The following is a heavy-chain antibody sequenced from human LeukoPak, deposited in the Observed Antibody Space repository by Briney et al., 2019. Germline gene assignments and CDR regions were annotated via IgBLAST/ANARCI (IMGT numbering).Heavy chain of an antibody. CDR3: ARYCSSTSCYAHRFDY. CDR2: IKQDGSEK. CDR1: GFTFSSYW. J-gene: IGHJ4*02. Sequence: QAGGSLRLPCAASGFTFSSYWMNWVRQAPGKGLEWVANIKQDGSEKYYVDSVKGRFTISRDNAKNSLYLQMNSLRAEDTAVYYCARYCSSTSCYAHRFDYWGQGTLVTVSS. V-gene: IGHV3-7*01. D-gene: IGHD2-2*01.